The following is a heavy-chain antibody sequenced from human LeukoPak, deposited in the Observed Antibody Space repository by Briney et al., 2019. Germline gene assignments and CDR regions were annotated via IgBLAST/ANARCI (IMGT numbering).Heavy chain of an antibody. V-gene: IGHV4-39*01. CDR1: GGSISSLTYY. Sequence: SETLSLTCTVSGGSISSLTYYWGWIRPPPGKGLEWIASIYYSGTTYYSPSLKSRVAISVNRSNNQFSLRLSSVTAADTAVYFCTGYSAGWSSGGGYWGQGTVVTVSS. J-gene: IGHJ4*02. CDR3: TGYSAGWSSGGGY. D-gene: IGHD6-19*01. CDR2: IYYSGTT.